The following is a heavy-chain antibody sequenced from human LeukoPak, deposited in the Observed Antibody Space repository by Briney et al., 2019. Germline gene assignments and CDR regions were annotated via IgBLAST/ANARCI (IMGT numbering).Heavy chain of an antibody. CDR3: ARAITMVRGVIPYYYYMDV. CDR1: GFTFSSFW. D-gene: IGHD3-10*01. Sequence: GGSLRLSCAASGFTFSSFWMSWVRQAPGRGLEWVATIRQDGGQKYYLDSVKGRFTISRDNAKNSLYLQMNSLRAEDTAVYYCARAITMVRGVIPYYYYMDVWGKGTTVTISS. V-gene: IGHV3-7*01. J-gene: IGHJ6*03. CDR2: IRQDGGQK.